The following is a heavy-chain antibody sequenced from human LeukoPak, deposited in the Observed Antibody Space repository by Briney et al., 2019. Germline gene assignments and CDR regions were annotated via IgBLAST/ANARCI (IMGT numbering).Heavy chain of an antibody. V-gene: IGHV1-46*01. D-gene: IGHD3-10*01. J-gene: IGHJ5*02. CDR3: ARAPYGSGSGEFDP. CDR1: GYTFTSYY. CDR2: INPSGGST. Sequence: GASVKVSCKASGYTFTSYYMHWVRQAPGQGLEWMGIINPSGGSTSYAQKFQGRVTITADESTSTAYMELSSLRSEDTAVYYCARAPYGSGSGEFDPWGQGTLVTVSS.